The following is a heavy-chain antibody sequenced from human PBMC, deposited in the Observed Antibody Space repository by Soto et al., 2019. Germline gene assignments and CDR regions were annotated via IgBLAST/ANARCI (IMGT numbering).Heavy chain of an antibody. D-gene: IGHD3-3*01. CDR2: TTKTGSTS. CDR1: GFTFSDYF. V-gene: IGHV3-11*01. Sequence: QVQLVESGGDLVKPGGSLRLSCAASGFTFSDYFMSWIRQSPGKGLEWVSYTTKTGSTSKHADSVKGRFTISRDNAKNSLSLQMNSLRAEDTAIYYCAREMSGHSFTFDLWGRGIMVTVSS. J-gene: IGHJ3*01. CDR3: AREMSGHSFTFDL.